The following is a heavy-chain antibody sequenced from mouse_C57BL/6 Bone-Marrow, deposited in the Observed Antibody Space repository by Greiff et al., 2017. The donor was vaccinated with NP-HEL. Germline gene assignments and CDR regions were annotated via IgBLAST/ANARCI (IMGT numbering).Heavy chain of an antibody. CDR2: IDPSDSYT. D-gene: IGHD1-1*01. Sequence: QVQLQQPGAELVKPGASVKLSCKASGYTFTSYWMQWVKQRPGQGLEWIGEIDPSDSYTNYNQKFKGKATLTVDTSSSTAYMQISSLTSEDSAVYYCARDYYGSSWVYYAMDYWGQGTSVTVSS. J-gene: IGHJ4*01. V-gene: IGHV1-50*01. CDR1: GYTFTSYW. CDR3: ARDYYGSSWVYYAMDY.